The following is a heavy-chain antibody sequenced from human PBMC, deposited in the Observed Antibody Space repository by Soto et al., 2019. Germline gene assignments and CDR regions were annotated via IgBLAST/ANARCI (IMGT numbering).Heavy chain of an antibody. J-gene: IGHJ6*02. CDR3: ARDRGLQGVYGMDV. V-gene: IGHV1-69*01. CDR2: IIPIFGTA. Sequence: QGLEWMGGIIPIFGTANYAQKFQGGVTITADESTSTAYMELSSLRSEDTAVYYCARDRGLQGVYGMDVWGQGTTVTVSS. D-gene: IGHD4-4*01.